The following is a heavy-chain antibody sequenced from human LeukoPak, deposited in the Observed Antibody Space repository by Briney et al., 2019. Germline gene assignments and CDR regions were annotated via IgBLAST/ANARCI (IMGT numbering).Heavy chain of an antibody. Sequence: PSGTLSLTCSVSGGSISSYYWSWIRQPPGKGLEWIGYIYYSGSTNYNPSLKSRVTISVDTSKNQFSLKLSSVSAADTAVYYCARDLGSYYGMDVWGQGTTVTVSS. D-gene: IGHD1-26*01. CDR2: IYYSGST. CDR3: ARDLGSYYGMDV. J-gene: IGHJ6*02. V-gene: IGHV4-59*01. CDR1: GGSISSYY.